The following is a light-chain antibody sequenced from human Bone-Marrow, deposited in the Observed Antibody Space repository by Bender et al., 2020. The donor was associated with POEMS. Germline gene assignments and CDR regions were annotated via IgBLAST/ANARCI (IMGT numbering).Light chain of an antibody. CDR3: SSYTTNNTPV. Sequence: QSALTQPLSASGSPGQSVTISCTGTSSDVGAFDFVSWYQHLPGKAPKLIISDVSHRPSGVPDRISGSKSGNTASLTISGLQAEDEADYYCSSYTTNNTPVFGGGTKLTVL. J-gene: IGLJ2*01. CDR1: SSDVGAFDF. CDR2: DVS. V-gene: IGLV2-14*03.